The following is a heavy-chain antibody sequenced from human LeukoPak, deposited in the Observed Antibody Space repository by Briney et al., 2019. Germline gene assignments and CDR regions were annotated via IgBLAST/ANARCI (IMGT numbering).Heavy chain of an antibody. V-gene: IGHV3-48*03. Sequence: GGSLRLSCAASGFSFSNYEMNWVRQAPGKGLEWVSYVSSSGSTIYYPDSVKGRITISRDNAKNSLYQQMNRLRAEDTAVYYCARDQDDYGDYWYFDLWGRGTLVTVSS. D-gene: IGHD4-17*01. J-gene: IGHJ2*01. CDR2: VSSSGSTI. CDR3: ARDQDDYGDYWYFDL. CDR1: GFSFSNYE.